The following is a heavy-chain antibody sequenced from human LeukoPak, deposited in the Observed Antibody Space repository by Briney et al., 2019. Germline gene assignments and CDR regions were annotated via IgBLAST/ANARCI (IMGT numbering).Heavy chain of an antibody. CDR1: GFTFSDTW. CDR3: ARDWFHAIDY. J-gene: IGHJ4*02. V-gene: IGHV3-74*01. CDR2: IRSDGSDT. D-gene: IGHD2/OR15-2a*01. Sequence: GGSLRLSCAASGFTFSDTWMHWVRQAPGEGLVWVSRIRSDGSDTRYAESVKGRFTIPRDNAKNTLYLQMNRLRAEDTAVYYCARDWFHAIDYWGQGTLVTVSS.